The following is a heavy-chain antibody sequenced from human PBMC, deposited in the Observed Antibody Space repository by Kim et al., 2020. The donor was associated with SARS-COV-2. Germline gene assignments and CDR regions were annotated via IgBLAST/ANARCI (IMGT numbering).Heavy chain of an antibody. D-gene: IGHD3-10*01. CDR3: ARLTSCAVDGSGSYYRSYWYFDL. Sequence: GGSLRLSCAASGFTFSSYSMNWVRQAPGKGLEWVSYISSSSSTIYYADSVKGRFTISRDNAKNSLYLQMNSLRDEDTAVYYCARLTSCAVDGSGSYYRSYWYFDLWGRGTLVTVSS. CDR2: ISSSSSTI. J-gene: IGHJ2*01. CDR1: GFTFSSYS. V-gene: IGHV3-48*02.